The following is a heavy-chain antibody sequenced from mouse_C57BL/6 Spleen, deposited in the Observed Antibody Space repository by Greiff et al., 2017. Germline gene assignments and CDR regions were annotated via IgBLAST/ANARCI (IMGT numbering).Heavy chain of an antibody. V-gene: IGHV1-77*01. CDR3: ASYYYGSSYEAMDY. Sequence: VQLQQSGAELVKPGASVKISCKASGYTFTDYYINWVKQRPGQGLEWIGKIGPGSGSTYYNEKFKGKATLTSDKSSSTAYMQLSSLTSEDSAVYFCASYYYGSSYEAMDYWGQGTSVTVSS. D-gene: IGHD1-1*01. J-gene: IGHJ4*01. CDR2: IGPGSGST. CDR1: GYTFTDYY.